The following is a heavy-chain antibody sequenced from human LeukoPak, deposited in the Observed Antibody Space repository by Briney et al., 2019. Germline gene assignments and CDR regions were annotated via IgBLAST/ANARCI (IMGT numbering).Heavy chain of an antibody. CDR1: GFTFSNYW. D-gene: IGHD3-9*01. CDR3: ARSWWYDILTGPRWDYFDY. V-gene: IGHV3-7*01. CDR2: IKQDGSEK. Sequence: GGSLRLSCVASGFTFSNYWMSWVRQAPGKGLEWVANIKQDGSEKDYVDSVTGRFTISRDNAKNSLYLQMNSLRAEDTAVYYCARSWWYDILTGPRWDYFDYWGQGTLVTVSS. J-gene: IGHJ4*02.